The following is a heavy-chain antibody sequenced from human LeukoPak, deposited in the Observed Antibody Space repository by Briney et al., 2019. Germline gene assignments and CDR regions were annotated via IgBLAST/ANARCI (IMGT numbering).Heavy chain of an antibody. CDR2: IDPSDSYT. D-gene: IGHD3-22*01. CDR3: AVEGYDSSGYYGAFDI. J-gene: IGHJ3*02. Sequence: PEESLRISCKGSGYSFTSYWISWVRQMPGKGLEWMGRIDPSDSYTNYSPSLQGHVTISADKSISTAYLQWSSLKASDTAMYYCAVEGYDSSGYYGAFDIWGQGTMVTVSS. CDR1: GYSFTSYW. V-gene: IGHV5-10-1*01.